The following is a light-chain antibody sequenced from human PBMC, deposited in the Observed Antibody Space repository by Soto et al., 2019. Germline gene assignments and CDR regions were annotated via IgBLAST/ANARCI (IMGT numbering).Light chain of an antibody. CDR2: GAS. CDR3: QQYASSPWT. J-gene: IGKJ1*01. V-gene: IGKV3-20*01. CDR1: QTVSRSY. Sequence: EIVLTQSPDTLSLSPGERATLSCRASQTVSRSYLAWYQQKPGQAPRLLMYGASSRATGIPDRFSGSGSGTDFTLTISRLEPEDFAVYYCQQYASSPWTFAQGTKVVIK.